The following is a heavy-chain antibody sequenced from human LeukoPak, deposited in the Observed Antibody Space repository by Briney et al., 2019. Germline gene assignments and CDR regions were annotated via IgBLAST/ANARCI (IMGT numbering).Heavy chain of an antibody. CDR3: ARVSPQRPRDGYIGPSDY. V-gene: IGHV1-69*05. J-gene: IGHJ4*02. CDR1: GGTFSSYA. Sequence: ASVKVSCKASGGTFSSYAISWVRQAPGQGLEWMGGIIPIFGTANYAQKFQGRVTITTDESTSTAYMELSSLRSEDTAVYYCARVSPQRPRDGYIGPSDYWGQGTLVTVSS. D-gene: IGHD5-24*01. CDR2: IIPIFGTA.